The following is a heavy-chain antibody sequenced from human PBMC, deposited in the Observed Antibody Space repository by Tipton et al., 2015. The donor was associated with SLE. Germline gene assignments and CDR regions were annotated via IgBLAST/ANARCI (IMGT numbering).Heavy chain of an antibody. CDR2: IYDSVFT. V-gene: IGHV4-59*01. D-gene: IGHD3-22*01. Sequence: GLVKPSETLSLTCTVSGVSTRNYYWTWIRQPPGKGLEWIGYIYDSVFTNYSPSLKSRVTISLDTSKKQVSLKLSSVSAADTAVYYCARGYYDSSGYARPEYFQHWGQGTLVTVSS. J-gene: IGHJ1*01. CDR3: ARGYYDSSGYARPEYFQH. CDR1: GVSTRNYY.